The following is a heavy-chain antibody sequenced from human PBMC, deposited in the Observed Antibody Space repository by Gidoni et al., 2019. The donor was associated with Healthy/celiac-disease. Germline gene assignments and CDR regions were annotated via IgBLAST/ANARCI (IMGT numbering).Heavy chain of an antibody. J-gene: IGHJ4*02. CDR1: AFTFDDYA. CDR2: ISWNSGSI. CDR3: AKDRRSSSGWGYYFDY. Sequence: EVQLVESGGGLVQPGRSLRLSCAASAFTFDDYAMHWVRQAPGKGLAWVSGISWNSGSIGYADSVKGRFTISRDNAKNSLYLQMNSLRAEDTALYYCAKDRRSSSGWGYYFDYWGQGTLVTVSS. V-gene: IGHV3-9*01. D-gene: IGHD6-19*01.